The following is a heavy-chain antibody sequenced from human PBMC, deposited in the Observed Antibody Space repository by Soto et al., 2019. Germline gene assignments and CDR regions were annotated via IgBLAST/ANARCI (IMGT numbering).Heavy chain of an antibody. V-gene: IGHV2-5*01. CDR2: IYRHNDK. CDR3: VHRRRDSGPNGDY. CDR1: GYSLSTHGMA. D-gene: IGHD3-10*01. J-gene: IGHJ4*02. Sequence: SGPNAGEPTQILTLTCTFSGYSLSTHGMAVGWIRQPPGKTLTWRSLIYRHNDKRYSPSLKNKLTVTKNDSKNQVVLTMTDMDPVDTATYYCVHRRRDSGPNGDYWGPGILVTVS.